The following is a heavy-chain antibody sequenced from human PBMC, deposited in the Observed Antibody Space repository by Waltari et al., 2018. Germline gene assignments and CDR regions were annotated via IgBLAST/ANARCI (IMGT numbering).Heavy chain of an antibody. Sequence: QVQLQESGPGLVKPSETLSLTCAVSGYSISSGYYWGWIRQPPGKGLEWIGSIYHSGSTYYNPSLKSRVTISGDTSKNQFSLKLSSVTAADTAVYYCARNRPGDAFDIWGQGTMVTVSS. V-gene: IGHV4-38-2*01. CDR3: ARNRPGDAFDI. D-gene: IGHD6-6*01. J-gene: IGHJ3*02. CDR1: GYSISSGYY. CDR2: IYHSGST.